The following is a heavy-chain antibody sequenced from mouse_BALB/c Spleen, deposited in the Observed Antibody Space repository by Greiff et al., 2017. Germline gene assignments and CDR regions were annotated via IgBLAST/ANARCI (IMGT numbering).Heavy chain of an antibody. J-gene: IGHJ4*01. Sequence: QVQLKESGAELVRPGVSVKISCKGSGYTFTDYAMHWVKQSHAKSLEWIGVISTYYGDASYNQKFKGKATMTVDKSSSTAYMELARLTSEDSAIYYCARNYGSSYAGMDYWGQGTSVTVSS. V-gene: IGHV1S137*01. CDR3: ARNYGSSYAGMDY. CDR1: GYTFTDYA. CDR2: ISTYYGDA. D-gene: IGHD1-1*01.